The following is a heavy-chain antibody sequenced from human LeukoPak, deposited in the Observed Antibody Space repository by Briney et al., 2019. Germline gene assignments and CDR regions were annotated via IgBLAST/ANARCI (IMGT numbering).Heavy chain of an antibody. CDR2: ITFSGSTI. CDR1: AFTFSTYE. J-gene: IGHJ4*02. CDR3: ARKMATISRNFDY. V-gene: IGHV3-48*03. Sequence: GGSVRLSCAASAFTFSTYEMNWVRQAPGKGLEWVSSITFSGSTIYYADSVKGRFTISRDNAKNSLYLQMNSLRAEDTAVYYCARKMATISRNFDYWGQGTLVTVSS. D-gene: IGHD5-24*01.